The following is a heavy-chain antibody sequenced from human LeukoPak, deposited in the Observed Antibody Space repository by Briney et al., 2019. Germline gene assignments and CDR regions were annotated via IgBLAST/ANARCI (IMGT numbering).Heavy chain of an antibody. CDR2: IGGGGYSN. Sequence: GGSLRLSCAASGFSFKNYIMSWGRQAPRKGVGRVLSIGGGGYSNGYADSVKGRFTIYRDNSKHTLYLQMNSLRDNDTSVYYCAKGLISWGNYYFDQWGQGTLVTVSS. CDR3: AKGLISWGNYYFDQ. J-gene: IGHJ4*02. D-gene: IGHD7-27*01. CDR1: GFSFKNYI. V-gene: IGHV3-23*01.